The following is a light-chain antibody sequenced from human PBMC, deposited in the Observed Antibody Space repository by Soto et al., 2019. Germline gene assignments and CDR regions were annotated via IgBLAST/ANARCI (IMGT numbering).Light chain of an antibody. CDR2: GAS. Sequence: EIVLTQSPGTLSLSPGERATLSCRASQSVSSSYLAWYQQKRGQAPRLLIYGASSRATGIPDRFRGSGSGTDFTVTITRLEPEDFALYYCQQFGDSLTFGGGTMLEIK. CDR3: QQFGDSLT. CDR1: QSVSSSY. J-gene: IGKJ4*01. V-gene: IGKV3-20*01.